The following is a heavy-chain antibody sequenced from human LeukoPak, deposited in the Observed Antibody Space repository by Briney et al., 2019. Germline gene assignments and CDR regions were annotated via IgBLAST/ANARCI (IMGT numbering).Heavy chain of an antibody. CDR1: GFTVSSNY. J-gene: IGHJ6*02. V-gene: IGHV3-66*02. D-gene: IGHD1-26*01. Sequence: GSLRLSCAASGFTVSSNYMSWVRQAPGKGLEWVSVIYSGGSTYYADSVKGRFTISRDNSKNTLYLQMNSLRAEDTAVYYCARDRSGSTYYYYGMDVWGQGTTVTVSS. CDR2: IYSGGST. CDR3: ARDRSGSTYYYYGMDV.